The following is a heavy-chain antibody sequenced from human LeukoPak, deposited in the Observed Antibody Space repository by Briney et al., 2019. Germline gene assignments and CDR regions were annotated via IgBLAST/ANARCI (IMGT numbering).Heavy chain of an antibody. Sequence: SETLSLTCAVYGGSFSGYYWSWIRQPPGKGLEWIGEIYHSGSTNYNPSLKSRVTIAVDKSKNQFSLKLSSVTAADTAVYYCATPRGFDAFDIWGQGTMVTVSS. J-gene: IGHJ3*02. V-gene: IGHV4-34*01. CDR1: GGSFSGYY. CDR3: ATPRGFDAFDI. CDR2: IYHSGST. D-gene: IGHD3-16*01.